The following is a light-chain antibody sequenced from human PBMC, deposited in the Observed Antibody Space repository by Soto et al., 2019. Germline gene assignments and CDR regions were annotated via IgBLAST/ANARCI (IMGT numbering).Light chain of an antibody. V-gene: IGKV3-11*01. CDR2: LSS. J-gene: IGKJ1*01. CDR3: HQRQSWPRT. CDR1: QGVNTS. Sequence: EIVLTQSPATLSSFPGDRVTLSCRACQGVNTSLAWYQHKPGQAPRLLIYLSSNRADGVPARFSGSGSGTDFTLTISDVEPEDFAVYYCHQRQSWPRTFGQGNTVDIK.